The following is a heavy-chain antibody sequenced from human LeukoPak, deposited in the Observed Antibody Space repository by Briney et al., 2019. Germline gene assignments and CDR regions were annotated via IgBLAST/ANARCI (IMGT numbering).Heavy chain of an antibody. CDR3: ARHCGAGTGFVY. V-gene: IGHV4-59*08. J-gene: IGHJ4*02. CDR1: GVSTSSYY. D-gene: IGHD6-19*01. Sequence: SETLSLPCTVSGVSTSSYYWIWIRQPPAKGLEWIGYIYYSGSTNYNPSLKSRLTISIDTSKIQFSLKLSSVTAADTAVYYCARHCGAGTGFVYWGQGSLVTVSS. CDR2: IYYSGST.